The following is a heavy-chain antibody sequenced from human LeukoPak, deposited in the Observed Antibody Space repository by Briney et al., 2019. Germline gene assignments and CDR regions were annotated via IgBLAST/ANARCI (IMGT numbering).Heavy chain of an antibody. CDR2: ISGSGGTT. J-gene: IGHJ4*02. D-gene: IGHD5-18*01. V-gene: IGHV3-23*01. CDR1: GFTFSSYA. CDR3: AREAVDTAMVTSSFFDY. Sequence: GGSLRLSCAASGFTFSSYAMSWVRQAAGKGLEWVSVISGSGGTTYYTDSVKGRFTISRDNSKNTLYLQMNGLRAEDTAVYYCAREAVDTAMVTSSFFDYWGQGTLVTVSS.